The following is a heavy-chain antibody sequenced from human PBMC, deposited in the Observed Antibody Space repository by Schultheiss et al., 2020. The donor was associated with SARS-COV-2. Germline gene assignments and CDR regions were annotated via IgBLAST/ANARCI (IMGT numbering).Heavy chain of an antibody. Sequence: SETLSLTCAVSGGSISSYYWSWIRQPPGKGLEWIGYIYYSGSTYYNPSLKSRVTIAVDTSKNQFSLKLNSVTAADTAVYYCARDRAITMTYFDFWGRGALVTVSS. V-gene: IGHV4-59*01. CDR2: IYYSGST. J-gene: IGHJ4*02. D-gene: IGHD3-22*01. CDR3: ARDRAITMTYFDF. CDR1: GGSISSYY.